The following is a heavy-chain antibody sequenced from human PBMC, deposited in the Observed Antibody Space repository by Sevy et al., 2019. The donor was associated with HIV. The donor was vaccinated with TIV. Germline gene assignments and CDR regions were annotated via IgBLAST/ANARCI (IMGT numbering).Heavy chain of an antibody. J-gene: IGHJ3*02. Sequence: GGSLRLSCAASGFPFSSYAMSWVRQAPGKGLEWVSAMGGSGVSTYYADSVKGRFTISRDNSKNTLYLQMNSLRAEDTAVYYCAKDRAAMVGDAFDIWGQGTMVTVSS. CDR1: GFPFSSYA. CDR3: AKDRAAMVGDAFDI. V-gene: IGHV3-23*01. D-gene: IGHD5-18*01. CDR2: MGGSGVST.